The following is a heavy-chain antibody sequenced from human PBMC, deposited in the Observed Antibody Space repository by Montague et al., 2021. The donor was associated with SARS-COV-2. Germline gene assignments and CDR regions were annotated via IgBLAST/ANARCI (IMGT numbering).Heavy chain of an antibody. V-gene: IGHV3-13*04. Sequence: SLRLSCAASGFTFGGYDMNWVRQAPGKGLEWVSATGIGGDTYYLGSVKGRFIISRENAKNSLYLQMNSLRVGDTAVYYCARGGEWSSSSLPDYWGQGTLVTVSS. CDR1: GFTFGGYD. CDR2: TGIGGDT. J-gene: IGHJ4*02. CDR3: ARGGEWSSSSLPDY. D-gene: IGHD6-6*01.